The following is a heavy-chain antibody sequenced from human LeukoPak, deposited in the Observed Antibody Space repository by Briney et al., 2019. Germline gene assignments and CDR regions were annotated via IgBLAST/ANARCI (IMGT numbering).Heavy chain of an antibody. Sequence: SETLSLTCTVSGGSISSYYWSWIRQPPGKGLEWIGYIYYSGSTNYNPSLKSRVTISVDTSKNQFSLKPSSVTAADTAVYYCARGGVVGATEWDYWGQGTLVTVSS. CDR2: IYYSGST. D-gene: IGHD1-26*01. CDR1: GGSISSYY. V-gene: IGHV4-59*01. CDR3: ARGGVVGATEWDY. J-gene: IGHJ4*02.